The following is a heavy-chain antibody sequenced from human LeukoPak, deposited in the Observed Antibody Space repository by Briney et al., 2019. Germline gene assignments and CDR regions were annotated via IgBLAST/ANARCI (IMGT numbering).Heavy chain of an antibody. J-gene: IGHJ4*02. CDR3: AKEFGNGYHSEGPKD. V-gene: IGHV3-30*02. Sequence: GVSLRLSCAASGFVFSDYGMHWVRQAPGKGLEWVAFVRYDGSNEYYVDSVKGRFTISRDNSKNTLYLQMNSLRVEDTAVYSCAKEFGNGYHSEGPKDWGLGTLVTVS. D-gene: IGHD2-2*01. CDR2: VRYDGSNE. CDR1: GFVFSDYG.